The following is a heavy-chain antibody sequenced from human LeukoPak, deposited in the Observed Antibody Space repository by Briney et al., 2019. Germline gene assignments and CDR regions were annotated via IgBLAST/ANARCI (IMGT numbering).Heavy chain of an antibody. CDR2: ISYDGSNK. CDR3: AKESRSDSGYYRDF. Sequence: PGRSLRLSCAASGFTFSSYAMHWVRQAPGKGLEWVAVISYDGSNKYYADSVKGRFTISRDNSKNTLYLQMNSLRAEDTAVYYCAKESRSDSGYYRDFWGQGTLVTVSS. J-gene: IGHJ4*02. D-gene: IGHD5-12*01. CDR1: GFTFSSYA. V-gene: IGHV3-30-3*01.